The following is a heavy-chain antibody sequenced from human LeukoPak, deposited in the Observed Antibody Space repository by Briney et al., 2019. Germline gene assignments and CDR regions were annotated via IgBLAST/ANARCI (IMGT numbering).Heavy chain of an antibody. J-gene: IGHJ4*02. CDR1: GFTFSSYW. D-gene: IGHD6-19*01. V-gene: IGHV3-7*03. Sequence: GGSLRLSCAASGFTFSSYWMSWVRQAPGKGLEWVANIKQDGSEKYYVDPVKGRFTISRDNAKNTLYLQMNSLRAEDTAVYYCAKDSGIFRLIAVAGTSAYFDYWGQGTLVTVSS. CDR2: IKQDGSEK. CDR3: AKDSGIFRLIAVAGTSAYFDY.